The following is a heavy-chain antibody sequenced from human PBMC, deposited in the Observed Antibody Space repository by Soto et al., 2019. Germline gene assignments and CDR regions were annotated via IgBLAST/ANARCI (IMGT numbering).Heavy chain of an antibody. D-gene: IGHD3-3*01. J-gene: IGHJ4*02. CDR1: GYTFTGYY. CDR2: INPNSGGT. CDR3: ARVAHYDFWSGYYKGALDY. Sequence: GASVKVSCKASGYTFTGYYMHWVRQAPGQGLEWMGWINPNSGGTNYAQKFQGRVTMTRDTSISTAYMELSRLRSDDTAVYYCARVAHYDFWSGYYKGALDYWGQGTLVTVSS. V-gene: IGHV1-2*02.